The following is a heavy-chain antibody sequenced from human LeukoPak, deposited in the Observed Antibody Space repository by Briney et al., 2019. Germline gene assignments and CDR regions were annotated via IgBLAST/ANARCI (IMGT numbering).Heavy chain of an antibody. V-gene: IGHV3-23*01. CDR1: GFTFSSYA. Sequence: GVSLRLSCAASGFTFSSYAMSWVRQAPGKGLEWVSAISGSGGSTYYADSVKGRFTISRDNSKNTLYLQMNSLRAEDTAVYYCAKAISFIVATIYDYWGQGTLVTVSS. J-gene: IGHJ4*02. CDR2: ISGSGGST. D-gene: IGHD5-12*01. CDR3: AKAISFIVATIYDY.